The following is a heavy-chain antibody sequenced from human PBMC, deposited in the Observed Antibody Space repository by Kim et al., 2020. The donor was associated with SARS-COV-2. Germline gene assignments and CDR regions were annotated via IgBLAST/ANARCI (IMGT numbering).Heavy chain of an antibody. CDR2: ISAYNGNT. CDR3: ARDSSFGAPPPDLVWFGSGSYRRVNWFDP. CDR1: GYTFTSYG. Sequence: ASVKVSCKASGYTFTSYGISWVRQAPGQGLEWMGWISAYNGNTNYAQKLQGRVTMTTDTSTSTAYMELRSLRSDDTAVYYCARDSSFGAPPPDLVWFGSGSYRRVNWFDPWGQGTLVTVSS. V-gene: IGHV1-18*04. D-gene: IGHD3-10*01. J-gene: IGHJ5*02.